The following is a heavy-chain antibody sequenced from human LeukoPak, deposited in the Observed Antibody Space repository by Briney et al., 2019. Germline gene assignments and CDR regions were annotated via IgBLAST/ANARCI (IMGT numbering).Heavy chain of an antibody. Sequence: GGSLRLSCAASGFIFSSYGMHWVRQAPGKGLEWVAFIRYDGSKKYYADSVKGRFTISRDNSKNTLFLQMNSLRAEDTALYYCARDRGYYGSGSSQPFDYWGQGTLVTVSS. D-gene: IGHD3-10*01. CDR2: IRYDGSKK. CDR3: ARDRGYYGSGSSQPFDY. CDR1: GFIFSSYG. J-gene: IGHJ4*02. V-gene: IGHV3-30*02.